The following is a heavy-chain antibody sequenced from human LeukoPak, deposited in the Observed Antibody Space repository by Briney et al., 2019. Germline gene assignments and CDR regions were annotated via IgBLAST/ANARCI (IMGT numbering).Heavy chain of an antibody. CDR1: GYTFSNYH. Sequence: ASVKVSCKASGYTFSNYHISWVRQAPGQGLEWMGRISGLNGNTHYAQNLQGRVTMTTDRSTTTAYMELGSPRSDDTAMYYCARGLGYCSSTTCYGELPGDYWRQGTLVTVSS. J-gene: IGHJ4*02. V-gene: IGHV1-18*01. CDR2: ISGLNGNT. D-gene: IGHD2-2*01. CDR3: ARGLGYCSSTTCYGELPGDY.